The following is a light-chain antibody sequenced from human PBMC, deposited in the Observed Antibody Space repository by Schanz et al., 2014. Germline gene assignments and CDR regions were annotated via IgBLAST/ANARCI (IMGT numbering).Light chain of an antibody. CDR3: VLYMGRAEV. V-gene: IGLV8-61*01. CDR2: STN. CDR1: SGSVSTSYY. J-gene: IGLJ3*02. Sequence: QTVVTQEPSFSVSPGGTVTLTCGLSSGSVSTSYYPSWYQQTPGQAPRTLIYSTNTRSSGVPDRFSGSILGNKAALTITGAQADDESDYYCVLYMGRAEVFGGGTKLTVL.